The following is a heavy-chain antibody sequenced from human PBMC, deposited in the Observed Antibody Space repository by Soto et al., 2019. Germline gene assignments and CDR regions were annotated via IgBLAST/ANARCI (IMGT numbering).Heavy chain of an antibody. CDR3: ASWRSYSGSYCFDY. J-gene: IGHJ4*02. V-gene: IGHV1-69*06. Sequence: QVQLVQSGAEVKKPGASVKVSCEASGGTLNTYTINWVRQAPGRGLEWVGQIVPRYDSVNYAESFQDRVTITVDKSTKTAYMELTRLRSEDTALYFCASWRSYSGSYCFDYWGQGTLVTVSS. D-gene: IGHD1-26*01. CDR2: IVPRYDSV. CDR1: GGTLNTYT.